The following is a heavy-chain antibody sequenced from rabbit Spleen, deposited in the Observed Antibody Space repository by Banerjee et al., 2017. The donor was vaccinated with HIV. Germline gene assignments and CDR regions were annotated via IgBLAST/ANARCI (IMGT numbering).Heavy chain of an antibody. V-gene: IGHV1S45*01. Sequence: QEQLEESGGGLVKPEGSLTLTCKASGVSLNDKDVMCWVRQAPGKGLEWVACIHAGSSGSTYYASWAKGRFTISRTWSTTVTLQMTSLTAADTATYFCARGSASMTLVITGYYFNLWGPGTLVTVS. CDR1: GVSLNDKDV. J-gene: IGHJ4*01. CDR3: ARGSASMTLVITGYYFNL. D-gene: IGHD2-1*01. CDR2: IHAGSSGST.